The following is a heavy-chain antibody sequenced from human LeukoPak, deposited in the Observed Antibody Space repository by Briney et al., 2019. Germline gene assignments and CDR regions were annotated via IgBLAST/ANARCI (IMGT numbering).Heavy chain of an antibody. CDR2: INHSGST. V-gene: IGHV4-34*01. J-gene: IGHJ5*02. CDR1: GGSFSGYY. Sequence: SETLSLTCAVYGGSFSGYYWSWIRQPPGKGLEWIGEINHSGSTNYNPSLKSRVTISVDTSKNQFSLKLSSVTAADTAVYYCARGRHPSSSWYKTKNWFDPWGQGTLVTVSS. D-gene: IGHD6-13*01. CDR3: ARGRHPSSSWYKTKNWFDP.